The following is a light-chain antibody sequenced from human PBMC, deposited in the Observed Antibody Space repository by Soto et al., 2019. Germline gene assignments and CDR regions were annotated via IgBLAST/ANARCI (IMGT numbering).Light chain of an antibody. Sequence: IVMTQSPATLSVSPGDRLTISCMDIQGLSRKLAWYQHQPGPAPMLLISGAATGARGIPARFSGSGSGTEFTITISSLQSEDWAIYYCQQYHTSPITFGGGTKVDIK. CDR3: QQYHTSPIT. V-gene: IGKV3-15*01. CDR2: GAA. J-gene: IGKJ4*01. CDR1: QGLSRK.